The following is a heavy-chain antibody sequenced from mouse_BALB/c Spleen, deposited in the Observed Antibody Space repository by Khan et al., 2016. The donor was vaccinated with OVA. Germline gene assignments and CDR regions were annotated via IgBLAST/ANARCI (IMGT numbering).Heavy chain of an antibody. J-gene: IGHJ3*01. V-gene: IGHV1-4*01. CDR1: GYTFTSYT. D-gene: IGHD2-14*01. CDR2: INPSNGYT. CDR3: VRAGAYYRNDGWFAY. Sequence: QVQLKQSGAELARPGASVKLSCKASGYTFTSYTIHWIKQRPGQSLEWIGNINPSNGYTNYNQKFKDKATLTTDKSYTTVYLQLSSLTSDDTAVSNYVRAGAYYRNDGWFAYWGQGTLVTVSA.